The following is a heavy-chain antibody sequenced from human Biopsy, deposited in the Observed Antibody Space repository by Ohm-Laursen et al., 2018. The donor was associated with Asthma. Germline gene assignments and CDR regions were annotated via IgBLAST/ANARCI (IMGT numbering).Heavy chain of an antibody. CDR1: GFTVSRDH. Sequence: SLISCAASGFTVSRDHMFWVRQAPGKGLEWVSVIYSGGTSDTADSVRGRFTISRDFYKNTLYLQMDSLRAEDTAVYYCARGDSSGWSHYYFDYWGQGTLVTVSS. V-gene: IGHV3-53*01. J-gene: IGHJ4*02. D-gene: IGHD6-19*01. CDR3: ARGDSSGWSHYYFDY. CDR2: IYSGGTS.